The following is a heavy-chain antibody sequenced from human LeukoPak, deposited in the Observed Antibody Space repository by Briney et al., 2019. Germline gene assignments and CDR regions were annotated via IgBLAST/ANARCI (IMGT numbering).Heavy chain of an antibody. J-gene: IGHJ4*02. CDR3: ARGSLNYCDSSGYYYGY. V-gene: IGHV4-38-2*02. D-gene: IGHD3-22*01. CDR1: GYSISSGYY. Sequence: KPSETLSLTCTTSGYSISSGYYWGWIRQPPGKELEWIGSIYHSGSTYYNPSLKSRVTISVDTSKNQFSLKLSSVTAADTAVYYCARGSLNYCDSSGYYYGYWGQGTLVTVSS. CDR2: IYHSGST.